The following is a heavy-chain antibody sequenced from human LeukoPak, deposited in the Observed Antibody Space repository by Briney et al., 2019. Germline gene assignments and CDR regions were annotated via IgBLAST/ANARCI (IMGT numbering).Heavy chain of an antibody. J-gene: IGHJ5*02. D-gene: IGHD3-22*01. V-gene: IGHV4-34*01. Sequence: SETLSLTCAVYGGSFSGYYWSWIRQPPGKGLEGIGEINHSGSTNYNPSLKSRVTISVDTSKNQFSLKLSSVTAADTAVYYCARGKVSRYYDSSGSWWFDPWGQGTLVTVSS. CDR2: INHSGST. CDR1: GGSFSGYY. CDR3: ARGKVSRYYDSSGSWWFDP.